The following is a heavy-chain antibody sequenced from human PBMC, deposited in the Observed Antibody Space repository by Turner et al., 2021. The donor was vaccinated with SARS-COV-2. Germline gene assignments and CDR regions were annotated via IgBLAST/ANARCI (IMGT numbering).Heavy chain of an antibody. CDR1: GFTFSTYA. D-gene: IGHD1-26*01. J-gene: IGHJ3*02. Sequence: VQLVESGGGVVQPGRSLSLSFAASGFTFSTYAMHWVRQAPGKGLEWVAVISYDGSNKYYADSVKGRFTISRDNSKNTLYLQMNSLRAEDTAVYYCARAGWDLLPFDAFDIWGQGTMVTISS. CDR3: ARAGWDLLPFDAFDI. V-gene: IGHV3-30-3*01. CDR2: ISYDGSNK.